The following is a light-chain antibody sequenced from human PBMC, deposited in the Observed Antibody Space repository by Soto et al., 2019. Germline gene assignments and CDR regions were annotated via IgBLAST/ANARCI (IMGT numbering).Light chain of an antibody. Sequence: DIQMTQTPSSLSASVGDRVTITCQASQGISNYLNWYQQKPGKAPKLLIYDASNLETGVPSRFSGSGSGTDFTFTISSLQPEDIATYYCQQYDNLPIIFGQGTRLEIK. CDR3: QQYDNLPII. CDR2: DAS. CDR1: QGISNY. J-gene: IGKJ5*01. V-gene: IGKV1-33*01.